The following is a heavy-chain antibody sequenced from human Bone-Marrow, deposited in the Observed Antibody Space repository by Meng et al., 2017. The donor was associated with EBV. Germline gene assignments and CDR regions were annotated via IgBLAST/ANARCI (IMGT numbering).Heavy chain of an antibody. V-gene: IGHV1-69*01. CDR3: ARDSDILTGPGGY. CDR2: IIPIFGTA. J-gene: IGHJ4*02. CDR1: GGTFSSYA. D-gene: IGHD3-9*01. Sequence: VKLVQSGVWVKKPGPQVKVSCKASGGTFSSYAISWVRQAPGQGLEWMGGIIPIFGTANYAQKFQGRVTITADESTSTAYMELSSLRSEDTAVYYCARDSDILTGPGGYWGQGTLVTVSS.